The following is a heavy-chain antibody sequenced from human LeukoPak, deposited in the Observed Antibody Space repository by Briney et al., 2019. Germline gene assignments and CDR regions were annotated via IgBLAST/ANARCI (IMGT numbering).Heavy chain of an antibody. V-gene: IGHV4-59*01. J-gene: IGHJ4*02. CDR2: IYSSGST. D-gene: IGHD1-7*01. CDR1: GGSISSYY. CDR3: ARGRVELELYLDY. Sequence: PSETLSLTCTVSGGSISSYYLTWIRQPPGKGLEWIGYIYSSGSTNYNTSLKSRVTISVDPSKSQSSLQPSSVTAADTAVYYCARGRVELELYLDYWGQRTPVTVSS.